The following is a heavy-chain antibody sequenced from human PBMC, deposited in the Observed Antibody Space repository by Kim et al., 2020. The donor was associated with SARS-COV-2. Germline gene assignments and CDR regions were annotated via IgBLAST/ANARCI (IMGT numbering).Heavy chain of an antibody. CDR2: ISYDGSNK. D-gene: IGHD1-20*01. J-gene: IGHJ4*02. Sequence: GGSLRLSCAASGFTFSSYGMHWVRQAPGKGLEWVAVISYDGSNKYYADSVKGRFTISRDNSKNTLYLQMNSLRAEDTAVYYCAKDPNDNSPKRNHIDHLYWGQGTLVTVSS. V-gene: IGHV3-30*18. CDR1: GFTFSSYG. CDR3: AKDPNDNSPKRNHIDHLY.